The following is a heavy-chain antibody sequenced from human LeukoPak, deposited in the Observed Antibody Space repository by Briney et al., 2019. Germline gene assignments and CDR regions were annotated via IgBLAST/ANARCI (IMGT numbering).Heavy chain of an antibody. V-gene: IGHV4-59*01. CDR3: ARDRSYYMDV. J-gene: IGHJ6*03. Sequence: SATLSLTCTVSGGSTGSFYWSWIRPPPGKGLEWIGYIYYSGSTNYNPSLKSRVTISEDTSKNQFSLKLSSVTAADTAVYYCARDRSYYMDVWGKGTTVTISS. CDR1: GGSTGSFY. CDR2: IYYSGST.